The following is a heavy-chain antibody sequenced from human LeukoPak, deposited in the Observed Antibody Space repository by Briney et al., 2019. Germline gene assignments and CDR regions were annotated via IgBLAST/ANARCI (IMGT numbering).Heavy chain of an antibody. CDR1: GYTFTSFG. J-gene: IGHJ4*02. CDR3: ARDLGLDTTMIFFDY. CDR2: ISAYNGNT. D-gene: IGHD5-18*01. Sequence: ASVKVSCKASGYTFTSFGISWVRQAPGQGPERMGWISAYNGNTNYVQKFQGRVTMTIDTSTNTAYMEVRSLTSDDTAVYYCARDLGLDTTMIFFDYWGQGTLVTVSS. V-gene: IGHV1-18*01.